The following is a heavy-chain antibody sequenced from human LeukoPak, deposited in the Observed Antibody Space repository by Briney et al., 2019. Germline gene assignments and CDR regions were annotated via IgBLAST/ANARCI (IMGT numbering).Heavy chain of an antibody. Sequence: GGSLRLSCAASGFTFSTFAMIWVRQPPGKGLEWVSSIFPSGGEIHYADSVRGRFTISRDNSKSTLSLQMNSLRAEDTAVYYCAKDLEFSSSWYRGSFDYWGQGTLVTVSS. J-gene: IGHJ4*02. D-gene: IGHD6-13*01. CDR1: GFTFSTFA. V-gene: IGHV3-23*01. CDR3: AKDLEFSSSWYRGSFDY. CDR2: IFPSGGEI.